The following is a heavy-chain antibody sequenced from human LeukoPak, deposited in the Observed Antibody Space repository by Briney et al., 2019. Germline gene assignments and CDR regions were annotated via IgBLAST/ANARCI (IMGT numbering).Heavy chain of an antibody. D-gene: IGHD4-17*01. CDR3: AKGVSSYGDYGDVGY. V-gene: IGHV3-30*02. CDR2: IRYDGTNK. CDR1: GFTFSTYV. J-gene: IGHJ4*02. Sequence: PGRSLRLSCAASGFTFSTYVMHWVRQAPGKGLEWVAFIRYDGTNKYYADSVKGRFTISRDNSKNTLYLQMNSLRAEDTAVYYCAKGVSSYGDYGDVGYWGQGTLVTVSS.